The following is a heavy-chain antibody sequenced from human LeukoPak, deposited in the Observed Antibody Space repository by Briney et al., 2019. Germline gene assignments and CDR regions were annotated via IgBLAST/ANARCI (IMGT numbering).Heavy chain of an antibody. D-gene: IGHD6-13*01. V-gene: IGHV3-23*01. Sequence: QTGGSLRLSCAASGFTFSSYAMSWVRQAPGKGLEWVSAISGSGGSTYYADSVKGRFTISRDNSKNTLYLQMNSLRAEDTAVYYCAKAGKLVRGGFDHWGQGTLVTVSS. CDR1: GFTFSSYA. CDR2: ISGSGGST. CDR3: AKAGKLVRGGFDH. J-gene: IGHJ4*02.